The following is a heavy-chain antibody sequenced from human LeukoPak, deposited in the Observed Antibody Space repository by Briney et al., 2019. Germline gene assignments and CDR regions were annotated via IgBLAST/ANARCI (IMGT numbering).Heavy chain of an antibody. CDR1: GDSVSSNSAA. V-gene: IGHV6-1*01. CDR2: TYYRSRWYN. CDR3: AREVAGTGGFDY. Sequence: SQTLSLTCAISGDSVSSNSAAWNWIRQSPSRGLEWLGRTYYRSRWYNDYALSVKSRIIANPDTSRNQFSLQLDSVTPEDTAVYYCAREVAGTGGFDYWGQGTLVTVSS. J-gene: IGHJ4*02. D-gene: IGHD2-15*01.